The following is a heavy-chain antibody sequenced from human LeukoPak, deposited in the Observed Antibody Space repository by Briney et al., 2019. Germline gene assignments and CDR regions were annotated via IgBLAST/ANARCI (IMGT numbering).Heavy chain of an antibody. CDR1: EFTFSTYW. Sequence: GGSLRLSCAASEFTFSTYWMSWVRQAPGKGLEWVANIKQDGSEKYYVDSVRGQFAISRDNAKNSLYLQMNSLRAEDTAVYYCARISKGGYKSGRRDPPYYFDYWGQGTLVPVSS. CDR3: ARISKGGYKSGRRDPPYYFDY. D-gene: IGHD5-18*01. V-gene: IGHV3-7*03. J-gene: IGHJ4*02. CDR2: IKQDGSEK.